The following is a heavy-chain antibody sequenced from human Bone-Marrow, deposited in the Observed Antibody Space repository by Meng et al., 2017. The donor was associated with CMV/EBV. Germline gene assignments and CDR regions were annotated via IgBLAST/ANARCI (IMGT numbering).Heavy chain of an antibody. Sequence: GGSLRLSCAASGFTFSTSWMHWVRQAPGKGLVWVSRINSDGSSTIYADSVKGRFTISRDNAKKTLYLQMDSLRAGDTAVYYCAREVLGMSITPWGQGTLVTVSS. V-gene: IGHV3-74*01. D-gene: IGHD1-14*01. CDR3: AREVLGMSITP. J-gene: IGHJ5*02. CDR1: GFTFSTSW. CDR2: INSDGSST.